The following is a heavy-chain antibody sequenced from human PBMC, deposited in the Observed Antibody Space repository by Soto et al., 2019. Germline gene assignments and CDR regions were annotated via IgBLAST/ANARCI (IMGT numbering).Heavy chain of an antibody. CDR1: GFTFSSYW. J-gene: IGHJ6*02. CDR2: IKQDGSEK. D-gene: IGHD3-22*01. Sequence: GGSLRLSCAASGFTFSSYWMSWVRQAPGKGLEWGANIKQDGSEKYYVDSVKGRFTISRDNAKNSLYLQMNSLRAEDTAVYYCARDYYDSSGYYYYYYGMDVWGQGTTVTVSS. CDR3: ARDYYDSSGYYYYYYGMDV. V-gene: IGHV3-7*01.